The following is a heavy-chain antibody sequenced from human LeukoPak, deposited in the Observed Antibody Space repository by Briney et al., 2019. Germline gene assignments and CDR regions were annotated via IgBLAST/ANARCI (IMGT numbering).Heavy chain of an antibody. D-gene: IGHD3-22*01. CDR3: ARDGGVSSGYTPKSSDY. J-gene: IGHJ4*02. CDR1: GYTFTGYY. Sequence: ASVKVSCKASGYTFTGYYMHWVRQAPGQGLEWMGRINPNSGGTNYAQKFQGRVTMTRDTSISTAYMELSRLRSDDTAVYYCARDGGVSSGYTPKSSDYWGQGTLVTVSS. V-gene: IGHV1-2*06. CDR2: INPNSGGT.